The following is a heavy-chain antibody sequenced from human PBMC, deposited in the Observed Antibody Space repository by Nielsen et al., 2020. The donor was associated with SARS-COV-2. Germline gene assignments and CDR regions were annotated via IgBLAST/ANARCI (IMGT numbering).Heavy chain of an antibody. Sequence: ASVKVSCKASGYTFTSYDINWVRQAPGQGLEWMGRISPNSGGTSYAQKFQGRVTMTRDTSITTAYMEVSRLQFDDTAVYYCAPTRIRDGYNYPFDYWGQGTLVTVSS. CDR3: APTRIRDGYNYPFDY. CDR1: GYTFTSYD. J-gene: IGHJ4*02. CDR2: ISPNSGGT. D-gene: IGHD5-24*01. V-gene: IGHV1-2*06.